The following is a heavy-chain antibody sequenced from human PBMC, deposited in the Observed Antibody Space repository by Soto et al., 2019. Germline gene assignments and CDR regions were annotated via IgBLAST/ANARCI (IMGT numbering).Heavy chain of an antibody. J-gene: IGHJ6*02. D-gene: IGHD6-19*01. CDR1: VYSFTSYW. CDR3: AHQPWLVLCLSPYYGIDV. Sequence: PGEYLNISCTGSVYSFTSYWIGWVRQMPGTVLEWRGMIYPSDSDTTYSPSFQGHVTISAVKSICTAYLQWSSLKASDTAMYYCAHQPWLVLCLSPYYGIDVWGQGITVTVS. CDR2: IYPSDSDT. V-gene: IGHV5-51*01.